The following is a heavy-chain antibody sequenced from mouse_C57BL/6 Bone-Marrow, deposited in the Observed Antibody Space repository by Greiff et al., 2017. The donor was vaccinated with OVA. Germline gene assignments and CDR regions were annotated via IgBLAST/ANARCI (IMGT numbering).Heavy chain of an antibody. CDR2: IDPSSDYT. Sequence: QVQLQQSGAELARPGASVKMSCKASGYTFTSYTMHWVKQRPGQGLEWIGYIDPSSDYTKYNQKFKDKATLTADKSSSTAYMQLSSLTSEDAAVYYCARGYYFDYWGQGTTLTVSS. CDR3: ARGYYFDY. CDR1: GYTFTSYT. V-gene: IGHV1-4*01. J-gene: IGHJ2*01.